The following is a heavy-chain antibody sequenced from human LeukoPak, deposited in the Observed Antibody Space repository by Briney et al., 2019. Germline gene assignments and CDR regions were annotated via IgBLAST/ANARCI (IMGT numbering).Heavy chain of an antibody. J-gene: IGHJ6*03. CDR3: ARAGWELLGTGYYYYMDV. V-gene: IGHV3-64*01. Sequence: SGGSLRLSCAASGFTFSSYAMHWVRQAPGKGLEYVSAISSNGGSTYYANSVKGRFTISRDNSKNTLYLQMGSLRAEDMAVYYCARAGWELLGTGYYYYMDVWGKGTTVTISS. D-gene: IGHD1-26*01. CDR2: ISSNGGST. CDR1: GFTFSSYA.